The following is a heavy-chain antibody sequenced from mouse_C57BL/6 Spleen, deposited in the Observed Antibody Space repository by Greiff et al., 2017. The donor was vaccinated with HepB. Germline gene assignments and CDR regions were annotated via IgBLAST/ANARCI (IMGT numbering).Heavy chain of an antibody. CDR1: GYTFTDYE. Sequence: QVQLKQSGAELVRPGASVTLSCKASGYTFTDYEMHWVKQTPVHGLEWIGAIDPETGGTAYNQKFKGKAILTADKSSSTAYMELRSLTSEDSAVYYCTSYGSLYYFDYWGQGTTLTVSS. CDR3: TSYGSLYYFDY. J-gene: IGHJ2*01. V-gene: IGHV1-15*01. D-gene: IGHD1-1*01. CDR2: IDPETGGT.